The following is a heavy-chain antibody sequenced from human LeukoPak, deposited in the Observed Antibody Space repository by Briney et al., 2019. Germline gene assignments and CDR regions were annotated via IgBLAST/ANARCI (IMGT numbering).Heavy chain of an antibody. CDR2: TYYRSKWYN. D-gene: IGHD6-13*01. V-gene: IGHV6-1*01. CDR1: GDSVSSNSVA. J-gene: IGHJ4*02. Sequence: SQTPSLTCAISGDSVSSNSVAWNWIRQSPSRGLEWLGGTYYRSKWYNDYALSVKSRIKVNSDTSKNQFSLQLNSVTPEDTAVYYCARSWSNTFDFWGQGTLVTVSS. CDR3: ARSWSNTFDF.